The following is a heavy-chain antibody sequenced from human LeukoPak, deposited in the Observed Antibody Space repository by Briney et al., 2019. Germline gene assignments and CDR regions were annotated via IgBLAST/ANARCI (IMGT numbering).Heavy chain of an antibody. Sequence: GASVKVSCKASGYTFTSYDISWVRQAPGQGLEWMGWISTHNDNTHYAQKIQGRVTMTTDTSTSTVYMELKSLRSDDTAVYYCARIQSRIIAARPGNPAFDYWGRGTLVTVSS. CDR1: GYTFTSYD. D-gene: IGHD6-6*01. J-gene: IGHJ4*02. V-gene: IGHV1-18*01. CDR2: ISTHNDNT. CDR3: ARIQSRIIAARPGNPAFDY.